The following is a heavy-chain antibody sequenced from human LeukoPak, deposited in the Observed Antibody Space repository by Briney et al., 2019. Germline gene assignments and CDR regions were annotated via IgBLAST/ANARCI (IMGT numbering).Heavy chain of an antibody. D-gene: IGHD2-21*01. Sequence: PGGSLRLSCAASGLTFSTFGMHWVRQAPGKGLEWVATVSFDEKKYHADSVKGRFTISRDNSKSTLYLQMNGLRTEDTAIYYCASASSSYCGDDCHSVYRSMDFWGKGTTVTVSS. CDR3: ASASSSYCGDDCHSVYRSMDF. CDR2: VSFDEKK. J-gene: IGHJ6*03. V-gene: IGHV3-30*03. CDR1: GLTFSTFG.